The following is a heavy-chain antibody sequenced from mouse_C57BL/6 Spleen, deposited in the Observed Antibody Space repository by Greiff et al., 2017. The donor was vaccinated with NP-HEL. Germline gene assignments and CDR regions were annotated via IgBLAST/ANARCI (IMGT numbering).Heavy chain of an antibody. V-gene: IGHV5-16*01. CDR1: GFTFSDYY. CDR2: INYDGSST. Sequence: EVKLMESEGGLVQPGSSMKLSCTASGFTFSDYYIAWVRQVPEKGLEWVANINYDGSSTYYLDSLKSRFIISRDNAKNILYLQMSSLKSEDTATYYCARVQLTTVVAGAMDYWGQGTSVTVSS. CDR3: ARVQLTTVVAGAMDY. D-gene: IGHD1-1*01. J-gene: IGHJ4*01.